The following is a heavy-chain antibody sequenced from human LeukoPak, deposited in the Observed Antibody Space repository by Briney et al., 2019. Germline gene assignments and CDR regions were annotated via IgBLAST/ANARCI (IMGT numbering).Heavy chain of an antibody. Sequence: TGGSLRLSCAASGFTFSSYAMSWVRQAPGKGLEWVSAISGSGGSTYYADSVKGRFTISRDNSKNTLYLQMNSLRAEDTAVHYCAKGSGRTYYYGSGSYYPTPDYYYMDVWGKGTTVTISS. CDR1: GFTFSSYA. V-gene: IGHV3-23*01. CDR3: AKGSGRTYYYGSGSYYPTPDYYYMDV. CDR2: ISGSGGST. D-gene: IGHD3-10*01. J-gene: IGHJ6*03.